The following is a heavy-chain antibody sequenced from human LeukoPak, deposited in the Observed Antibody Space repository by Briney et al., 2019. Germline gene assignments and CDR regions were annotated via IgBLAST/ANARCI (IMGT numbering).Heavy chain of an antibody. CDR3: ANYGDYGLGMDV. CDR1: GFTFSSYS. V-gene: IGHV3-30*18. J-gene: IGHJ6*02. D-gene: IGHD4-17*01. CDR2: ISYDGSNK. Sequence: PGGSLRLSCAASGFTFSSYSMHWVRQAPGKGLEWVAVISYDGSNKYYADSVKGRFTISRDNSKNTLYLQMNSLRAEDTAVYYCANYGDYGLGMDVWGQGTTVTVSS.